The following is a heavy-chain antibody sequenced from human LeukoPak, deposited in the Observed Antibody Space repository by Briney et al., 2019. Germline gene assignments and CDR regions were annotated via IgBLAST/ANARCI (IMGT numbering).Heavy chain of an antibody. CDR2: IYYSGST. V-gene: IGHV4-59*01. CDR1: GGSISTYY. Sequence: SETLSLTFSVSGGSISTYYWTWIRQPPGKGLEWIGYIYYSGSTNYNPSLKSRVTISLDTSKNQFSLKLSSVTAADTAVYYCARVILSGYPDSWGQGTLVIVFS. D-gene: IGHD3-3*01. CDR3: ARVILSGYPDS. J-gene: IGHJ4*02.